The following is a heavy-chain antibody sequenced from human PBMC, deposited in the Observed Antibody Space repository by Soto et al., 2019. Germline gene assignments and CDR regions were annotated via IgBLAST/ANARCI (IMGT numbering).Heavy chain of an antibody. CDR2: INQDATRQ. CDR1: GFSFSSYW. CDR3: AKGEPLQSHFDY. J-gene: IGHJ4*02. D-gene: IGHD4-4*01. Sequence: PGGSLRLSCAASGFSFSSYWMSWVRQAPGRGLEWVANINQDATRQSYVDSVEGQFSISRDNAKNSLYLQMNSLRVEDTAVYYCAKGEPLQSHFDYWGQGTLVTVSS. V-gene: IGHV3-7*03.